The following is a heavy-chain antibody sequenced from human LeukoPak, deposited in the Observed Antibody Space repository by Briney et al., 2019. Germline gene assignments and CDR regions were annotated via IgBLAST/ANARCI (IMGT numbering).Heavy chain of an antibody. CDR1: GFTFSNYG. J-gene: IGHJ4*02. D-gene: IGHD1-26*01. V-gene: IGHV3-30*02. Sequence: PGGSLRLSCAASGFTFSNYGMHWVRQAPGKGLEGVAFIRYDASNKYYADSVKGRFTISRDNSKNTLYLQMNRLRAEDTAVYYCAKHSGSYYYFDHWGQGTLVTVSS. CDR2: IRYDASNK. CDR3: AKHSGSYYYFDH.